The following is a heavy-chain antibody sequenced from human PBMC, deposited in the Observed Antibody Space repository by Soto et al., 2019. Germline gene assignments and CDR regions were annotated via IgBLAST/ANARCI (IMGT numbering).Heavy chain of an antibody. CDR2: INPSGGST. J-gene: IGHJ4*02. V-gene: IGHV1-46*01. Sequence: ASVKVSCKASGGTFSSYAFSWVRQAPGQGLEWMGIINPSGGSTSYAQKFQGRVTMTRDTSTSTVYMALSSLRSDDTAVYYCARDPPPPDYWGQGTLVTVSS. CDR1: GGTFSSYA. CDR3: ARDPPPPDY.